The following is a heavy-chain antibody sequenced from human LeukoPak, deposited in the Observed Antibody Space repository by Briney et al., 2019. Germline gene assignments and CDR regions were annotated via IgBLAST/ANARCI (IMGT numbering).Heavy chain of an antibody. CDR2: FSATDGSA. Sequence: GGSLRLACAASGFAFSSYAMTWVRQAPGKGLEWVSAFSATDGSAQYAESVEGRFTISRDNSKNTLFLQMNSLGAEDTAVYYCARAKIAAAGTGAFDVWGQGTLVTVSS. CDR3: ARAKIAAAGTGAFDV. D-gene: IGHD6-13*01. CDR1: GFAFSSYA. J-gene: IGHJ3*01. V-gene: IGHV3-23*01.